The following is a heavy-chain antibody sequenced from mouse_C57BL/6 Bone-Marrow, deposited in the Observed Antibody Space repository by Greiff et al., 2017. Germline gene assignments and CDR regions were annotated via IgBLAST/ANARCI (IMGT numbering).Heavy chain of an antibody. CDR2: IDPENGDT. CDR1: GFNIKDDY. V-gene: IGHV14-4*01. CDR3: TTGLRRGLAY. J-gene: IGHJ3*01. Sequence: EVQLQQSGAELVRPGASVKLSCTASGFNIKDDYMHWVKQRPEQGLEWIGWIDPENGDTEYASKFQGKATITADTSSNTAYLQLSSLTSEDTAVYYCTTGLRRGLAYWGQGTLVTVSA. D-gene: IGHD2-2*01.